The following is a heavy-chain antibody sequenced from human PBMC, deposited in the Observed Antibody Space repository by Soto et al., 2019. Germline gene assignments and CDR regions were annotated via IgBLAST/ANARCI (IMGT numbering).Heavy chain of an antibody. CDR2: ISWDSGSI. CDR1: GFNFDDYA. CDR3: ATDVAAINYYYGMDV. Sequence: GGSLRLSCVASGFNFDDYAMHWVRQAPGKGLEWVSGISWDSGSIGYADSVKGRFTISRDNADNSLYLQMNSLRAEDTAVYYCATDVAAINYYYGMDVWGQGTTVTVSS. V-gene: IGHV3-9*01. D-gene: IGHD2-15*01. J-gene: IGHJ6*02.